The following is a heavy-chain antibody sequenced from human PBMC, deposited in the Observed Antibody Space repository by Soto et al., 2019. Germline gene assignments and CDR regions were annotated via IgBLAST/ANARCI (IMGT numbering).Heavy chain of an antibody. Sequence: ASVKVSCKASGYTFTSYAMHWVRQAPGQRLEWMGWINAGHGNTKYSQKFQGRVTITRDTSASTAYMELSSLRSEGTAVYYCAREVDCSGGSCYYYYGMDVWGQGTTVTVSS. D-gene: IGHD2-15*01. CDR1: GYTFTSYA. J-gene: IGHJ6*02. CDR2: INAGHGNT. V-gene: IGHV1-3*01. CDR3: AREVDCSGGSCYYYYGMDV.